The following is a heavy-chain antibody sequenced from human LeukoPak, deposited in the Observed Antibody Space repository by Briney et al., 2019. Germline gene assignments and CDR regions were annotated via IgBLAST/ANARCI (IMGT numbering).Heavy chain of an antibody. D-gene: IGHD3-10*01. Sequence: GASVKVSCNASGYTFTGYYMHWVRQAPGQGLEWMGWINPNSGGTNYAQKFQGRVTMTRDTSISTAYMELSRLRSDDTAVYYCARDLLYYYGSGRGFDYWGQGTLVTVSS. CDR1: GYTFTGYY. CDR2: INPNSGGT. CDR3: ARDLLYYYGSGRGFDY. J-gene: IGHJ4*02. V-gene: IGHV1-2*02.